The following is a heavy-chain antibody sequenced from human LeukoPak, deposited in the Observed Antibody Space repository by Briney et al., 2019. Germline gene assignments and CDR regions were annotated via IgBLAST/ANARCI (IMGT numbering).Heavy chain of an antibody. CDR3: AKDLFPKLTGNFDY. D-gene: IGHD7-27*01. V-gene: IGHV3-23*01. CDR2: ISGSGGST. Sequence: AGGSLRLSCAASGFTFSSYAMSWVRQAPGKGLEWVSAISGSGGSTYYADSVKGRFTISRDNSKNTLYLQMNSLRAEDTVVYYCAKDLFPKLTGNFDYWGQGTLVTVSS. CDR1: GFTFSSYA. J-gene: IGHJ4*02.